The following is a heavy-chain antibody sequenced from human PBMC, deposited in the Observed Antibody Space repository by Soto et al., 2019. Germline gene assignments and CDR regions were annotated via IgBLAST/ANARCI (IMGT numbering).Heavy chain of an antibody. V-gene: IGHV1-18*01. J-gene: IGHJ5*02. CDR1: GYTFNSYG. CDR3: ARGEESLLWFGELPKLFGP. D-gene: IGHD3-10*01. CDR2: ISAYSGYT. Sequence: ATVKVSCKASGYTFNSYGVSWVRQAPGQGLEWMGWISAYSGYTNYTQKFQGRVTMTTDTSTSTAYMELRSLRSDDTAVYYCARGEESLLWFGELPKLFGPWGKETLVTVSS.